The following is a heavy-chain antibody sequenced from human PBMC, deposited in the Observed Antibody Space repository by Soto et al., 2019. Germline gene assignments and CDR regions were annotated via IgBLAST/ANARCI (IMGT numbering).Heavy chain of an antibody. Sequence: SETLSLTCAVYGGSFSGYYWSWIRQPPGKGLEWIGEINHSGSTNYNPSLKSRVTISVDTSKNQFSLKLSSVTAADTAVYYCARAIAVAGTGCAFDIWGQGTMVTVS. CDR1: GGSFSGYY. CDR2: INHSGST. J-gene: IGHJ3*02. CDR3: ARAIAVAGTGCAFDI. V-gene: IGHV4-34*01. D-gene: IGHD6-19*01.